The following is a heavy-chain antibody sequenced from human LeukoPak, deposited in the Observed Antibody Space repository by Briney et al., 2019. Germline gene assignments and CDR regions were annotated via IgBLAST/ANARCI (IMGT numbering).Heavy chain of an antibody. Sequence: GGSLRLSCTASGFTFGDYAMSWVRQAPGKGLEWVGFIRSKAYGGTTEYAASVKGRFTISRDDSKSIAYLQMNSLKTEDTAVYYYTRDGSGKQWLVYYFDYWGQGTLVTVSS. CDR1: GFTFGDYA. CDR3: TRDGSGKQWLVYYFDY. CDR2: IRSKAYGGTT. D-gene: IGHD6-19*01. J-gene: IGHJ4*02. V-gene: IGHV3-49*04.